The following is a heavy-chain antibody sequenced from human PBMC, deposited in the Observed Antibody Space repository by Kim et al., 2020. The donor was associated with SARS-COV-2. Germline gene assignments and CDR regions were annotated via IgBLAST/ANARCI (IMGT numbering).Heavy chain of an antibody. CDR3: AREVFGGDYVVVVAANYYYGMDV. Sequence: GGSLRLSCAASGFTFSSYGMHWVRQAPGKGLEWVAVIWYDGSNKYYADSVKGRFTISRDNSKNTLYLQMNSLRAEDTAVYYCAREVFGGDYVVVVAANYYYGMDVWGQGTTVTVSS. CDR2: IWYDGSNK. D-gene: IGHD2-15*01. J-gene: IGHJ6*02. CDR1: GFTFSSYG. V-gene: IGHV3-33*01.